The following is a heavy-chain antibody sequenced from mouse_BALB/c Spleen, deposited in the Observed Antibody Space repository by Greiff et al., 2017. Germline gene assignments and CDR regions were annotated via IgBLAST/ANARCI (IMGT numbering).Heavy chain of an antibody. CDR3: ARDRGLPRYYFDY. CDR1: GFSLTSYG. J-gene: IGHJ2*01. D-gene: IGHD5-5*01. V-gene: IGHV2-9*02. CDR2: IWAGGST. Sequence: VQGVESGPGLVAPSQSLSITCTVSGFSLTSYGVHWVRQPPGKGLEWLGVIWAGGSTNYNSALMSRLSISKDNSKSQVFLKMNSLQTDDTAMYYCARDRGLPRYYFDYWGQGTTLTVSS.